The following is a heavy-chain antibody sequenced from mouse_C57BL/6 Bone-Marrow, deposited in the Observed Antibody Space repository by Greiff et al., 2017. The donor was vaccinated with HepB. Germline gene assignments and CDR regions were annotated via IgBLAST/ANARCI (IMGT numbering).Heavy chain of an antibody. D-gene: IGHD1-1*01. V-gene: IGHV1-47*01. CDR3: ARIYYYGRPLDY. CDR2: FHPYNDDT. Sequence: QVHVKQSGAELVKPGASVKMSCKASGYTFTTYPIEWMKQNHGKSLEWIGNFHPYNDDTKYNEKFKGKATLTVEKSSSTVYLELSRLTSDDSAVYYCARIYYYGRPLDYWGQGTTLTVSS. J-gene: IGHJ2*01. CDR1: GYTFTTYP.